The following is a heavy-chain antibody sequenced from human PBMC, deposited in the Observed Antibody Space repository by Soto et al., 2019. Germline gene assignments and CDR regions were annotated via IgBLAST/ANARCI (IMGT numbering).Heavy chain of an antibody. D-gene: IGHD3-3*01. V-gene: IGHV4-39*01. J-gene: IGHJ6*02. CDR3: ARQGLRFLEWWDYYYYGMDV. CDR1: GGSISSSSYY. Sequence: SETLSLTCTVSGGSISSSSYYWGWIRQPPGKGLEWIGSIYYSGSTYYNPSLKSRVTISVDTSKNQFSLKLSSVTAADTAVYYCARQGLRFLEWWDYYYYGMDVWGQGTTVTVSS. CDR2: IYYSGST.